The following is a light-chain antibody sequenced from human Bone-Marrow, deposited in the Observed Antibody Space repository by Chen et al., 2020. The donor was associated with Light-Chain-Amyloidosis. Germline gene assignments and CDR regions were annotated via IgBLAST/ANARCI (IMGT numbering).Light chain of an antibody. Sequence: SYVLSPPSSMSVAPRQPATLACGGNNIGSTSVHWYQQPPGRAPLLVVYDDSYRPAGIPERLSGSNSGNTATLTISRVEAGDVADYYCQVWDRSSDRPVFGGGTKLTVL. J-gene: IGLJ3*02. V-gene: IGLV3-21*02. CDR1: NIGSTS. CDR3: QVWDRSSDRPV. CDR2: DDS.